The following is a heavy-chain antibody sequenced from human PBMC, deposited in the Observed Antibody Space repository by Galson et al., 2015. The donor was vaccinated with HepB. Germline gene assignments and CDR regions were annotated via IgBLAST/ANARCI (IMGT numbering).Heavy chain of an antibody. CDR3: ARVKVTVFDY. CDR2: PNSGGT. D-gene: IGHD2-21*02. Sequence: PNSGGTNFAQKFQGRVTMTRDTSISTAYMELNILRSDDTAVYYCARVKVTVFDYWGQGTLVTVSS. V-gene: IGHV1-2*02. J-gene: IGHJ4*02.